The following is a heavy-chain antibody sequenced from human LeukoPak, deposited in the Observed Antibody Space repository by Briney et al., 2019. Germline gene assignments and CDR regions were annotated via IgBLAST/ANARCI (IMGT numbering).Heavy chain of an antibody. CDR1: GGSISSSSYY. D-gene: IGHD2-15*01. CDR3: ARHSARIVVVVAATPRGYMDV. CDR2: IYYSGST. J-gene: IGHJ6*03. Sequence: PSETLSLTCTVSGGSISSSSYYWGWIRQPPGKGLEWIGSIYYSGSTYYNPSLKSRVTISVDTSKNQFSLKLSSVTAADTAVYYCARHSARIVVVVAATPRGYMDVWGKGTTVTISS. V-gene: IGHV4-39*01.